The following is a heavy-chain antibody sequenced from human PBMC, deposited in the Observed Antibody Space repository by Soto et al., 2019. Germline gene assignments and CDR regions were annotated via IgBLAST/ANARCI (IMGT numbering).Heavy chain of an antibody. Sequence: QVQLQESGPGLVKPSETLSLTCTVSGGSISSYYWSWIRQPPGKGLEWIGYIYYRGSTNYNPSLKSRVTLSIDTSKNQFSLKLSSVTAADTAVYYCARETKYSSGWYDYWGPGTLVTVSS. D-gene: IGHD6-19*01. CDR1: GGSISSYY. J-gene: IGHJ4*02. V-gene: IGHV4-59*01. CDR2: IYYRGST. CDR3: ARETKYSSGWYDY.